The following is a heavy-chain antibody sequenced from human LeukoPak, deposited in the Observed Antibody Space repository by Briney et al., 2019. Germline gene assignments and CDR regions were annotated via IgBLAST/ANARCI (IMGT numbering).Heavy chain of an antibody. CDR3: ARDSDYYGSGGALFDP. V-gene: IGHV3-11*06. CDR1: GFTFSDYY. J-gene: IGHJ5*02. D-gene: IGHD3-10*01. CDR2: ISSSSSYT. Sequence: GGSLRLSCAASGFTFSDYYMSWIRQAPGKGLEWVSYISSSSSYTNYADSVKGRFTISRDNAKNSLYLQMNSLRAEDSAVYYCARDSDYYGSGGALFDPWGQETLVTVSS.